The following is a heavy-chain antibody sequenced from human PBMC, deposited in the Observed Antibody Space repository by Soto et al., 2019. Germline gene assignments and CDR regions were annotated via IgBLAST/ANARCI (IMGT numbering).Heavy chain of an antibody. D-gene: IGHD3-3*01. CDR3: ARGAPQANFWSGYYGGGDY. V-gene: IGHV3-21*01. J-gene: IGHJ4*02. Sequence: EVQLLESGGGLVQPGGSLRLSCAASGFTFSSYSMNWVRQAPGKGLEWVSSISSSSSYIYYADSVKGRFTISRDNAKNSLYLQMNSLRAEDTAVYYCARGAPQANFWSGYYGGGDYWGQGTLVTVSS. CDR1: GFTFSSYS. CDR2: ISSSSSYI.